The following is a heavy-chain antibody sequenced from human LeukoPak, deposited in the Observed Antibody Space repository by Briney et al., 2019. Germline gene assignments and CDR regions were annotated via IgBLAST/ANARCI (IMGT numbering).Heavy chain of an antibody. D-gene: IGHD3-22*01. CDR2: IYYSGST. Sequence: SETLSLTCTVSGGSISGSSYYWGWIRQPPGKGLEWIGSIYYSGSTYYNPSLKSRVTISVDTSKNQFSLKLSSVTAADTAVYYCARHRATYYYDSSGYYGFDYWGQGTLVTVSS. CDR1: GGSISGSSYY. V-gene: IGHV4-39*01. J-gene: IGHJ4*02. CDR3: ARHRATYYYDSSGYYGFDY.